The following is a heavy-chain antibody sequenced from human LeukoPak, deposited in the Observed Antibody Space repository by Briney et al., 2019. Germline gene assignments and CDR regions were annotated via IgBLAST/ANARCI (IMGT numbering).Heavy chain of an antibody. J-gene: IGHJ6*04. V-gene: IGHV4-59*01. CDR2: IYYSGST. D-gene: IGHD4-23*01. Sequence: PAETLSLTCTVSGGSISSYYWSWIRQPPGKGLEWLGYIYYSGSTNYNPSLKSRFTISVDTSKNQFSLKLSSVTAADPAVYSCAREQLLGVNYRDVGGKGTTVTVSS. CDR3: AREQLLGVNYRDV. CDR1: GGSISSYY.